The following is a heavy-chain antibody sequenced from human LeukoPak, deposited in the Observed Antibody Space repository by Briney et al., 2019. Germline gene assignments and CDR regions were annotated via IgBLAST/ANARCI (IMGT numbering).Heavy chain of an antibody. CDR3: ARVNSLPDY. CDR2: MNPKSGNT. V-gene: IGHV1-8*01. D-gene: IGHD2/OR15-2a*01. Sequence: GASVKVSCKASGYTFTSYDINWVRQATGQGLEWVGWMNPKSGNTGYAQKFQGKVTMTRDTSISTAYMEVSSLTFEDTAIYYCARVNSLPDYWGQGTLVTVSS. CDR1: GYTFTSYD. J-gene: IGHJ4*02.